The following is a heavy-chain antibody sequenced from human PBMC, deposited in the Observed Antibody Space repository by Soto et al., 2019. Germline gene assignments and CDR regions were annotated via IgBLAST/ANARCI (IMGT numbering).Heavy chain of an antibody. D-gene: IGHD3-3*01. J-gene: IGHJ6*02. CDR1: GGSISSSSYY. V-gene: IGHV4-39*02. CDR3: ARDLSEADFWSGYYTGYGMDV. Sequence: SETLSLTCTASGGSISSSSYYWGWIRQPPGKGLEWIGSIYYSGSTYYNPSLKSRVTISVDTSKNQFSLKLSSVTAADTAVYYCARDLSEADFWSGYYTGYGMDVWGQGTTVTVSS. CDR2: IYYSGST.